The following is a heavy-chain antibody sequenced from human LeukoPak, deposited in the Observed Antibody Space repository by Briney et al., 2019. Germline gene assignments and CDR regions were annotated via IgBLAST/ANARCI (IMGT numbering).Heavy chain of an antibody. CDR1: GYTFTGYH. CDR3: ARDHDSSSSGYYYYYMDV. V-gene: IGHV1-2*02. CDR2: INPNSGGT. Sequence: ASVKVSCKASGYTFTGYHMHWVRQAPGQGLEWMGWINPNSGGTNYAQKFQGRVTMTRDTSISTAYMELSRLRSDDTAVYYCARDHDSSSSGYYYYYMDVWGKGTTVTVSS. J-gene: IGHJ6*03. D-gene: IGHD6-6*01.